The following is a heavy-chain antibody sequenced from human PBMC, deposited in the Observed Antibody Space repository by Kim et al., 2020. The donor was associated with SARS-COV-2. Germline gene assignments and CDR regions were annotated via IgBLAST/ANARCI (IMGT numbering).Heavy chain of an antibody. J-gene: IGHJ6*02. CDR3: ARDNKQPASNYYYGMDV. D-gene: IGHD2-2*01. Sequence: VKGSFTNSRDNAKNSLYLQMNSLRAEDTAVYYCARDNKQPASNYYYGMDVWGQGTTVTVSS. V-gene: IGHV3-21*01.